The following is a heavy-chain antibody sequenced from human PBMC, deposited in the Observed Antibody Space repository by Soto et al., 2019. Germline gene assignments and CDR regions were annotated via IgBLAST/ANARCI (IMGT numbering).Heavy chain of an antibody. CDR2: IYHSVST. CDR1: GGSIISGGYS. Sequence: SETLSLTCAVSGGSIISGGYSWSWIRQPPGKGLECIGYIYHSVSTYYNPSLKSRVTISVDRSKNQFSLKLSSVTAADTAVYYCARGPPLGYWGQGTPVTVPQ. CDR3: ARGPPLGY. J-gene: IGHJ4*02. V-gene: IGHV4-30-2*01.